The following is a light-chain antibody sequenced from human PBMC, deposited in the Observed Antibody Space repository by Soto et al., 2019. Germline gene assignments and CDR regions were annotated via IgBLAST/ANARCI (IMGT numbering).Light chain of an antibody. J-gene: IGKJ1*01. CDR1: QSVSNDF. CDR2: GAS. Sequence: EILLTQSPGILSLSPGERSTLSCSASQSVSNDFLAWYQQKPGQAPRLLIYGASTRATDVPDRFSGSGSGADFTLSISRLEPEDFAVYYCQQYGSSPPRTFGQGTKVDIK. V-gene: IGKV3-20*01. CDR3: QQYGSSPPRT.